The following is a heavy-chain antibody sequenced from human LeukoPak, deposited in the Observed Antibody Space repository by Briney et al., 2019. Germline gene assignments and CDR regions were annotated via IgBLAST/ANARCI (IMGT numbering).Heavy chain of an antibody. V-gene: IGHV3-21*01. D-gene: IGHD3-3*01. CDR2: ISSSSTYI. CDR3: ARDKGTEGLLPRGDWYFDL. Sequence: PGGSLRLSCAASGFTFSSYSMNWVRQAPGKGLEWVSSISSSSTYISYAGSVKGRFTISRDNAKNSLFLQMNSLRAEDTAVYYCARDKGTEGLLPRGDWYFDLWGRGTLVTVSS. CDR1: GFTFSSYS. J-gene: IGHJ2*01.